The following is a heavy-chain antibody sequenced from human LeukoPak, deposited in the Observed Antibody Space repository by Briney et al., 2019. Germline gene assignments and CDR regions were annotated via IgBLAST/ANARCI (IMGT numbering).Heavy chain of an antibody. CDR3: ARDMYYGDYEIDY. D-gene: IGHD4-17*01. Sequence: GGSLRLSCAASGLTFSSYNMNWVRQAPGKGLEWVSYITSSSSTIYYADSVKGRFTISRDNAKNSLFLQMNSLRDEDTAVYYCARDMYYGDYEIDYWGQGTLVTVSS. CDR1: GLTFSSYN. V-gene: IGHV3-48*02. J-gene: IGHJ4*02. CDR2: ITSSSSTI.